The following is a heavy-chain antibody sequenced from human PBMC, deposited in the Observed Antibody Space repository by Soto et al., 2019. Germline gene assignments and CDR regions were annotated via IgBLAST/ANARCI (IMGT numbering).Heavy chain of an antibody. Sequence: QVQLQESGPGLVKPSETLSLTCTVSGGSISSYYWSWIRQPPGKGLEWIGYIYYSGSTNYNPSLKSRVTISVATSKKQSYLKLSSVTGADTAVYYGARVWGGAFDIWGQGTMVTVSS. CDR2: IYYSGST. D-gene: IGHD3-10*01. V-gene: IGHV4-59*01. CDR3: ARVWGGAFDI. J-gene: IGHJ3*02. CDR1: GGSISSYY.